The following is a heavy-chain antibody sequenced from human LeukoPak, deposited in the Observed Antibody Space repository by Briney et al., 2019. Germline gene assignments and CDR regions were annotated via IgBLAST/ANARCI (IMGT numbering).Heavy chain of an antibody. J-gene: IGHJ4*02. D-gene: IGHD6-6*01. CDR2: INWNGGST. Sequence: PGGSLRLSXAASGFTFDDYGMSWVRQAPGKGLEWVSGINWNGGSTGYADSVKGRFTISRDNAKNSLYLQMNSLRAEDTALYYCARDPSLTAARRWFDYWGQGTLVTVSS. V-gene: IGHV3-20*04. CDR3: ARDPSLTAARRWFDY. CDR1: GFTFDDYG.